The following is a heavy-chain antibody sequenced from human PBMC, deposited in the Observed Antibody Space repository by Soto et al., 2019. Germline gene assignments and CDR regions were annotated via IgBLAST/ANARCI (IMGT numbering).Heavy chain of an antibody. CDR2: ISWDGGST. V-gene: IGHV3-43*01. CDR1: GFTFDDYT. D-gene: IGHD6-19*01. Sequence: EVQLVESGGVVVQPGGSLRLSCAASGFTFDDYTMHWVRQAPGKGLEWVSLISWDGGSTYYADSVKGRFTISRDNSKNSLYLQMNSLRTEDTALYYCAKDLYSSGWYPDYYGMDVWGQGTTVTVCS. CDR3: AKDLYSSGWYPDYYGMDV. J-gene: IGHJ6*02.